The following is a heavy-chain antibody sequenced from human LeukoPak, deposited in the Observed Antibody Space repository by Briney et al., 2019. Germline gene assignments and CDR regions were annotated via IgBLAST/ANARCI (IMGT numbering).Heavy chain of an antibody. CDR2: ISYDGSNK. CDR3: ARGGGNAVAGEVDY. Sequence: GGSLRLSCAASGFTFSSYAMHWVRQAPGKGLEWVAVISYDGSNKYYADSVKGRFTISSDNSKNTLYLQMNSLRAEDTAVYYCARGGGNAVAGEVDYWGQGTLVTVSS. V-gene: IGHV3-30*04. J-gene: IGHJ4*02. D-gene: IGHD6-19*01. CDR1: GFTFSSYA.